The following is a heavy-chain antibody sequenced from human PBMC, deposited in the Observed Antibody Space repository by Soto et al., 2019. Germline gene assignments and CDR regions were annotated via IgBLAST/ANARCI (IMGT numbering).Heavy chain of an antibody. CDR3: PRGYDFWSGYYYPYGMDV. CDR2: ISFDGSYK. D-gene: IGHD3-3*01. Sequence: HHGGSLRLSCAAAGVIFSSYAMHWVRKAPGKGLEWVAVISFDGSYKYYADSVKGRFTISRDNSKNTLCLQMNSLRAEDTAVYYCPRGYDFWSGYYYPYGMDVWGQGTTVTVSS. J-gene: IGHJ6*02. V-gene: IGHV3-30-3*01. CDR1: GVIFSSYA.